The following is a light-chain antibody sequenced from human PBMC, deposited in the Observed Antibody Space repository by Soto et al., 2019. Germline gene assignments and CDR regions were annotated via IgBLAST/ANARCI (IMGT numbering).Light chain of an antibody. V-gene: IGKV1-9*01. J-gene: IGKJ5*01. Sequence: PLNQYPSSPSSLAGRSVTFTSRASEDISSYLVWYQQKPGAAPKHLIYAASALHSGVPSRFSGSGSGTDFTLTISSLHPEDFAVYFCQQFKNYPITFGQGTRLENK. CDR3: QQFKNYPIT. CDR1: EDISSY. CDR2: AAS.